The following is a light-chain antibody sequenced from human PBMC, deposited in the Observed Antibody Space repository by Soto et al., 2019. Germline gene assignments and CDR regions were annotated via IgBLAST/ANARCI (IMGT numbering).Light chain of an antibody. CDR2: GAS. Sequence: EIVLTQSPGTLSLSPGERATLSCRASQSVSSSYLAWYQQKPGQAPRLLFYGASSRATGIPDRFSGSGSGKDFTLTISRLEPEDCAVYYCQQYGSSPETFGQGTKVEIK. CDR1: QSVSSSY. V-gene: IGKV3-20*01. CDR3: QQYGSSPET. J-gene: IGKJ1*01.